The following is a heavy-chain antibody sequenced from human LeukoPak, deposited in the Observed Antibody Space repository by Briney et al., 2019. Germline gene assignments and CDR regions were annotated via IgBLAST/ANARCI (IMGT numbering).Heavy chain of an antibody. CDR2: IYYSGST. V-gene: IGHV4-31*03. D-gene: IGHD2-2*01. J-gene: IGHJ5*02. CDR1: GGSISSGGYY. CDR3: ARARDCSSTSCSSSWFDP. Sequence: SETLSLTCTVSGGSISSGGYYWSWIRQHPGKGLEWIGYIYYSGSTYYNPSLKSRVTISVDTSKNQFSLKLSSVTAADTAVYYCARARDCSSTSCSSSWFDPWGQGTLVTVSS.